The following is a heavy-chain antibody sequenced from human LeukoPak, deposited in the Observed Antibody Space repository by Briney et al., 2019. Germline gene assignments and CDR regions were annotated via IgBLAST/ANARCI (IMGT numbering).Heavy chain of an antibody. V-gene: IGHV4-4*07. CDR3: ARDYYDSSGLWWFDP. J-gene: IGHJ5*02. Sequence: ETLSLTCTVSGGSISSYYWSWIRQPAGKGLEWTGRIYTSGSTNYNPSLQSRVTMSVDTSKNQLSLKLSSVTAADTAVYYCARDYYDSSGLWWFDPWGQGTLVTVSS. D-gene: IGHD3-22*01. CDR1: GGSISSYY. CDR2: IYTSGST.